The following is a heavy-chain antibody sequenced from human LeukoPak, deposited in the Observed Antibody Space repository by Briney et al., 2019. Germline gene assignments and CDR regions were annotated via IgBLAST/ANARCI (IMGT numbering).Heavy chain of an antibody. D-gene: IGHD3-10*02. J-gene: IGHJ6*04. V-gene: IGHV3-30*04. Sequence: GGSLRLSCAASRFTLSSYVMHWVRQAPGKGLEWVAVISYDGSNEYYADSVKGRFTISRDNAKNSLYLQMNSLRAEDTAVYYCAELGITMIGGVWGKGTTVTISS. CDR1: RFTLSSYV. CDR2: ISYDGSNE. CDR3: AELGITMIGGV.